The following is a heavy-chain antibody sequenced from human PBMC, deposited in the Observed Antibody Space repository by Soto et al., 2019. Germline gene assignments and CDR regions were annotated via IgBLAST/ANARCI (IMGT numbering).Heavy chain of an antibody. CDR3: ARVKGIVATIDYGMDV. V-gene: IGHV3-30-3*01. CDR1: GFTFSSYA. D-gene: IGHD5-12*01. CDR2: ISYDGSNK. J-gene: IGHJ6*02. Sequence: GGSLRLSCAASGFTFSSYAMHWVRQAPGKGLEWVAVISYDGSNKYYADSVKGRFTISRDNSKNTLHLQMNSLRAEDTAVYYCARVKGIVATIDYGMDVWGQGTTVTVSS.